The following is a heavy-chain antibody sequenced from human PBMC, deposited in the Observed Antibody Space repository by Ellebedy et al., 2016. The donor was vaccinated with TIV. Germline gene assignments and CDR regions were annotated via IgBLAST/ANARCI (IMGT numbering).Heavy chain of an antibody. CDR3: ARPLGAAGAFDI. Sequence: MPSETLSLTCAVYGGSFRGYYWSWIRQPPGKGLEWIGEINHSGSTNYNPSLKSRVSISVDTSKNQFSLKLSSVTAADTAVYYCARPLGAAGAFDIWGQGTMVTVSS. D-gene: IGHD3-16*01. V-gene: IGHV4-34*01. CDR1: GGSFRGYY. J-gene: IGHJ3*02. CDR2: INHSGST.